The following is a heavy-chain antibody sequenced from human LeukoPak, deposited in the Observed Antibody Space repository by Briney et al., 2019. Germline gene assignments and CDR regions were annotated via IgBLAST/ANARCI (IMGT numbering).Heavy chain of an antibody. D-gene: IGHD3-9*01. CDR3: ARDQRYAFDY. Sequence: GGSLRLSCATSGSPFTDSPMNWVRQAPGKGLEWVSNIRTSTEGTNYAIYADSVKGRVTFSRDDAKNTLYLHMHSLRDDDTAVYYCARDQRYAFDYWGQGTLVTVSS. CDR2: IRTST. V-gene: IGHV3-11*05. CDR1: GSPFTDSP. J-gene: IGHJ4*02.